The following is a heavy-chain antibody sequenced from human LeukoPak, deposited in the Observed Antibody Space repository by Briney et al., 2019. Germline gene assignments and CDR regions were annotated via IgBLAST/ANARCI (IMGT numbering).Heavy chain of an antibody. Sequence: PSETLSLTCAVYGGSFSGYYWSWIRQPPGKGLEWIGEINHSGSTNYNPSLKSRVTISVDTSKNQFSLKLSSVTAADTAVYYCARRRREKFFGSGSYYRGAYFDYWGQGTLVTVSS. D-gene: IGHD3-10*01. CDR2: INHSGST. J-gene: IGHJ4*02. CDR1: GGSFSGYY. CDR3: ARRRREKFFGSGSYYRGAYFDY. V-gene: IGHV4-34*01.